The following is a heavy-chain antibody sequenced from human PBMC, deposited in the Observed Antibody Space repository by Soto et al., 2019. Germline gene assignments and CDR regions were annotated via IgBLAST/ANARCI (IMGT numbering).Heavy chain of an antibody. CDR1: GFTFSTYG. Sequence: QVHLVESGGGVVQPGRSLRLSCAASGFTFSTYGMHWVRQAPGKGLEWVAAISYDGSDKYYGDSVKGRFTISRDNSRNTLYLQMNSLRAEDTAVYYCANTPWERNYSRYFDYWGQGNLVTGSS. J-gene: IGHJ4*02. CDR3: ANTPWERNYSRYFDY. CDR2: ISYDGSDK. V-gene: IGHV3-30*18. D-gene: IGHD1-7*01.